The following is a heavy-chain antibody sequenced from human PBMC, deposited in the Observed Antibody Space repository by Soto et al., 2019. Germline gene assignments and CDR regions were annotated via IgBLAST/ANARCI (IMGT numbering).Heavy chain of an antibody. J-gene: IGHJ6*02. V-gene: IGHV3-33*01. D-gene: IGHD3-10*01. CDR1: GFTFSSHA. CDR3: ARDGASVMDV. Sequence: GGSLRLSCAPSGFTFSSHAMHWVRQAPGKGPEWVAIIWYDGSQRYYADSVKGRITISRDNSKNTLYLQMNSLRAEDTAVYYCARDGASVMDVWGQGTTVTVSS. CDR2: IWYDGSQR.